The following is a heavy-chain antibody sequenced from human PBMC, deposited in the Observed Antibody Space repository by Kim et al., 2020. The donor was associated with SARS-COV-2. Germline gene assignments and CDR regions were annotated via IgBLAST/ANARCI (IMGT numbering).Heavy chain of an antibody. J-gene: IGHJ5*02. Sequence: ASVKVSCKASGYTFTSYAMNWVRQAPGQGLEWMGWINTNTGNPTYAQGFTGRFVFSLDTSVSTAYLQISSLKAEDTAVYYCARGPSFYFGELLFVLAPNWFDPWGQGTLVTVSS. D-gene: IGHD3-10*01. CDR3: ARGPSFYFGELLFVLAPNWFDP. CDR2: INTNTGNP. V-gene: IGHV7-4-1*02. CDR1: GYTFTSYA.